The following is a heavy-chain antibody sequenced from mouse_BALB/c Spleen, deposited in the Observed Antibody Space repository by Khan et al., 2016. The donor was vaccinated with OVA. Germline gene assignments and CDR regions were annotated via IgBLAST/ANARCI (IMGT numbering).Heavy chain of an antibody. J-gene: IGHJ4*01. CDR3: TRDQYGNYFCAFDD. CDR2: IDPSDSET. D-gene: IGHD2-10*02. V-gene: IGHV1-69*02. Sequence: QVQLKESGAELVKPGAPVKLSCKASGYTFTSYWMNWVKQRPGRGLEWIGRIDPSDSETHYNQKFKDKATLTVDKAYSTAYIQLSSLTSEDSAVYSVTRDQYGNYFCAFDDWGQGTSVTVSS. CDR1: GYTFTSYW.